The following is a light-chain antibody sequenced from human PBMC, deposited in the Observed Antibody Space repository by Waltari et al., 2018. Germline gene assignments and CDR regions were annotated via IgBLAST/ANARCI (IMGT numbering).Light chain of an antibody. Sequence: SYDLTQPPALSVSPGETATITCSGENLESKFVYWYQQKAGQSPVLVVFQDNKRPSGIPERLAGANSGSTATLIISGSQAMDEADYYCQAWDSGSYVVFGGGTKLTVL. CDR2: QDN. CDR3: QAWDSGSYVV. V-gene: IGLV3-1*01. J-gene: IGLJ2*01. CDR1: NLESKF.